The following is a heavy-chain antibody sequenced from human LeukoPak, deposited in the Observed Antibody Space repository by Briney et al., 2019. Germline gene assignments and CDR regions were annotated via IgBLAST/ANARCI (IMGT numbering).Heavy chain of an antibody. J-gene: IGHJ6*03. CDR1: GFTVSSNY. V-gene: IGHV3-66*01. Sequence: GGSLRLSCAASGFTVSSNYMSWVRQAPGKGLEWVSVIYSGGSTYYADSVKGRFTISRDNSKNTLYLQMNSLRAEDTAVYYCARARGKEYYYGSGSYYNTPYYYYYYMDVWGKGTTVTISS. CDR2: IYSGGST. D-gene: IGHD3-10*01. CDR3: ARARGKEYYYGSGSYYNTPYYYYYYMDV.